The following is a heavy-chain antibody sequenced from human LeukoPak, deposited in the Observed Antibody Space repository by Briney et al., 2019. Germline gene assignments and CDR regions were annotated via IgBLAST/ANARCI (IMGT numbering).Heavy chain of an antibody. Sequence: XHXVXXAPGKGLEWVAXISYDGINNYYADSVKGRFTISRDNSKNTLYLQMNSLRAEDTAVYYCARTRYCSSTSCYPWGYFDYWGQGTLVTVSS. CDR3: ARTRYCSSTSCYPWGYFDY. CDR2: ISYDGINN. J-gene: IGHJ4*02. D-gene: IGHD2-2*01. V-gene: IGHV3-33*05.